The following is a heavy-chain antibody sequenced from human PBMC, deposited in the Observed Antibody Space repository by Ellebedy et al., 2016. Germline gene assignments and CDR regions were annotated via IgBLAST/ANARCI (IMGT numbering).Heavy chain of an antibody. V-gene: IGHV1-2*02. CDR3: VRQRPSCNYGVCHGQAFDV. D-gene: IGHD2-8*01. CDR2: INPDSGGT. Sequence: ASVKVSXKSSGYTHTGHYIHWVRQAPGQALEWMGWINPDSGGTKYAETFQGRVTVTWDTSVSTAKMELRNLRSDDTAVYYCVRQRPSCNYGVCHGQAFDVWGQGTLVTASS. J-gene: IGHJ3*01. CDR1: GYTHTGHY.